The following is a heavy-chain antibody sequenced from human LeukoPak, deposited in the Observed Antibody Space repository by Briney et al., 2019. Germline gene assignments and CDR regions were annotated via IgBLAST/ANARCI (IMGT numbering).Heavy chain of an antibody. D-gene: IGHD3-10*01. J-gene: IGHJ3*02. Sequence: ASVKVSCKASGYTFTGYYMHWVRQAPGQGLEWMGWINPNSGGTNYAQKLQGRVTMTTDTSTSTAYMELRSLRSDDTAVYYCARRGIKYGSLAFDIWGQGTVVTVSS. V-gene: IGHV1-2*02. CDR2: INPNSGGT. CDR3: ARRGIKYGSLAFDI. CDR1: GYTFTGYY.